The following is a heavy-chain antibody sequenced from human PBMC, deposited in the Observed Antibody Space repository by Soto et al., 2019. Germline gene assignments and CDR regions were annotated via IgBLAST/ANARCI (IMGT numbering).Heavy chain of an antibody. Sequence: SETLSLTCTVSYGTISVSNVFWGWVRQPPGKGLEWSGNFDYSGTAYFNPSLGTRGTFPVDTSKNQFSLTLYSLTAAVTAVYYCARTTGRHLDFWGQGILVTVS. J-gene: IGHJ4*02. CDR2: FDYSGTA. V-gene: IGHV4-39*01. CDR3: ARTTGRHLDF. CDR1: YGTISVSNVF. D-gene: IGHD4-4*01.